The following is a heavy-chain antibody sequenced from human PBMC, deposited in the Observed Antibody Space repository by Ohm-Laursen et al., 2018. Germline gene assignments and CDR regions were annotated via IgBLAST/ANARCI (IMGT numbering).Heavy chain of an antibody. D-gene: IGHD3-22*01. CDR3: ARGAPYYYENSGYSYVGYTDY. V-gene: IGHV3-21*01. J-gene: IGHJ4*02. Sequence: SLRLSCTASGFTFSSYSMNWVRQAPGKGLEWVSSISSSSSYIYYADSVKGRFTISRDNAKNSLYLQMNSLRAEDTAVYYCARGAPYYYENSGYSYVGYTDYWGQGTLVTVSS. CDR2: ISSSSSYI. CDR1: GFTFSSYS.